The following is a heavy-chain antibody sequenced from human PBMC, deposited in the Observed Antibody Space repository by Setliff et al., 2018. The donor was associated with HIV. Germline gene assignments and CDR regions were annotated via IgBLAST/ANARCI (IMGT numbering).Heavy chain of an antibody. CDR1: GGSISSGGYY. V-gene: IGHV4-39*07. J-gene: IGHJ4*02. Sequence: SETLSLTCTVSGGSISSGGYYWSWIRQPPGKGLEWIGEINHSGSTNYNPSLKSRVTISVDTSKNQFSLKLSSATAADTAVYYCARAPSWQRQVDFWGQGTLVTVSS. D-gene: IGHD6-25*01. CDR2: INHSGST. CDR3: ARAPSWQRQVDF.